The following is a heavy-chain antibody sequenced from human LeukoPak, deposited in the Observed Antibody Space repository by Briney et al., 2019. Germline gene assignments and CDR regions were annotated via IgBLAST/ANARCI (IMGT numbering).Heavy chain of an antibody. Sequence: PGGSLRLSCAASGFTFSSYGMHWVRQAPGKGPEWVAFIRYDGSNKYYADSVKGRFTISRDNSKNTLYLQMNSLRAEDTAVYYCAKSSGWYAKLLQHWGQGTLVTVSS. CDR2: IRYDGSNK. CDR1: GFTFSSYG. J-gene: IGHJ1*01. CDR3: AKSSGWYAKLLQH. D-gene: IGHD6-19*01. V-gene: IGHV3-30*02.